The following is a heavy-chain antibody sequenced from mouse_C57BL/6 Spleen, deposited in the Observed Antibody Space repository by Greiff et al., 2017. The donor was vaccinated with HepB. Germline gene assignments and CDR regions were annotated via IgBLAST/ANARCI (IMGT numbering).Heavy chain of an antibody. CDR2: IYPGGGYT. J-gene: IGHJ4*01. CDR3: ARWLYYGSSLHYAMDY. D-gene: IGHD1-1*01. V-gene: IGHV1-63*01. CDR1: GYTFTNYW. Sequence: QVQLQQSGAELVRPGTSVKMSCKASGYTFTNYWIGWAKQRPGHGLEWIGDIYPGGGYTNYNEKFKGKATLTADKSSSTAYMQFSSLTSEDSAIYYCARWLYYGSSLHYAMDYWGQGTSVTVSS.